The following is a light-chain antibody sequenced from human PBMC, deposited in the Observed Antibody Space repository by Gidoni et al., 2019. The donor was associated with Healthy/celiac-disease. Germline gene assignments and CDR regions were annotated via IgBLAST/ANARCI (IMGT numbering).Light chain of an antibody. CDR1: QSVLYSSNNKNY. V-gene: IGKV4-1*01. CDR3: QQYYSTPVT. Sequence: IMMTPSPASLAASLGARATINCKSSQSVLYSSNNKNYLTWYQQKPGQPPTLLIYWASTREAGVPDRFSGRGSGTDFTLTISSLQAEDVAVYYCQQYYSTPVTFGQGTKLEIK. J-gene: IGKJ2*01. CDR2: WAS.